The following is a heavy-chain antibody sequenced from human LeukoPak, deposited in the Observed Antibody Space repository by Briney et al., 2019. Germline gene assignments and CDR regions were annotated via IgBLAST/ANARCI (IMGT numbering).Heavy chain of an antibody. CDR1: GYTFTSYY. D-gene: IGHD3-22*01. V-gene: IGHV1-69*13. J-gene: IGHJ4*02. CDR3: AIDSSGYQNPFDY. CDR2: IIPIFGKT. Sequence: SVKVSCKASGYTFTSYYMHWVRQAPGQGLEWMGRIIPIFGKTNYAQRFQGRVTITADESTSTAYMELSSLRSEDTAMYYCAIDSSGYQNPFDYWGQGTLVTVSS.